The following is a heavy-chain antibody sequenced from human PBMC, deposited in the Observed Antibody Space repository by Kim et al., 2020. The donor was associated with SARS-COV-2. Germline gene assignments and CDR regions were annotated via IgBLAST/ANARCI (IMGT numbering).Heavy chain of an antibody. CDR1: GFIFSSYA. CDR2: ITSGSGST. Sequence: GGSLRLSCAASGFIFSSYAMSWVRQAPGKGLEWVSFITSGSGSTHFADSVKGRFTVSRDNSKKILYLQMNSLRAEDTAVYYCARVDGLYGSGWNSFDYWGQGTRVTVSS. CDR3: ARVDGLYGSGWNSFDY. V-gene: IGHV3-23*01. D-gene: IGHD6-19*01. J-gene: IGHJ4*02.